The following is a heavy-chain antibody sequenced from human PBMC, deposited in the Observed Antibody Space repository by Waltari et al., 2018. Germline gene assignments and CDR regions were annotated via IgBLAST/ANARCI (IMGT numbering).Heavy chain of an antibody. V-gene: IGHV1-24*01. J-gene: IGHJ4*02. D-gene: IGHD3-22*01. CDR3: ATDNPESGYYFY. CDR2: FDPEDGET. Sequence: QVQLVQSGAEVKKPGASVKVSCKVSGNTLSELSIHWVRQAPGKGLEWMGGFDPEDGETIYAQKCQGRVTMTDDTSTDTAYMQLSSLRFEDTAVYYCATDNPESGYYFYWGQGTVVTVSS. CDR1: GNTLSELS.